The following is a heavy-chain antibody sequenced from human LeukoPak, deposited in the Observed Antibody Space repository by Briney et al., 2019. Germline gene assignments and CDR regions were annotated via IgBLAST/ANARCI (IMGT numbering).Heavy chain of an antibody. CDR3: AKDFIMLVRGLVGDY. J-gene: IGHJ4*02. CDR2: ISGSGGST. V-gene: IGHV3-23*01. CDR1: GFTFSSYA. D-gene: IGHD6-19*01. Sequence: GGSLRLSCAASGFTFSSYAMSWVRQAPGKGLEWVSAISGSGGSTYYADSVKGRFTISRDNSKNTLYLQMNSLRAEDTAVYYCAKDFIMLVRGLVGDYWGQGTLVTVPS.